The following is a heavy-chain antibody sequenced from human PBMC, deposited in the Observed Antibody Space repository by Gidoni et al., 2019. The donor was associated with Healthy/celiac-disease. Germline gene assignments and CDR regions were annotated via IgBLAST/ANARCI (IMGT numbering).Heavy chain of an antibody. CDR3: AKDYYYGSGELDY. CDR1: GFTFSSYA. CDR2: ISGSGGST. V-gene: IGHV3-23*04. D-gene: IGHD3-10*01. J-gene: IGHJ4*02. Sequence: EVQLVESGGGLVQPGGSLRLSCSASGFTFSSYAMSWVRQAPGKGLEWVSAISGSGGSTYYADTVKGRFTISRDNSKNTRYLQMNSLRAEDTAVYYCAKDYYYGSGELDYWGQGTLVTVSS.